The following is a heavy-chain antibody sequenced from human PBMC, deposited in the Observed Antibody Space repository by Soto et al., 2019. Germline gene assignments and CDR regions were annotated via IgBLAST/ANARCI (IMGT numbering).Heavy chain of an antibody. V-gene: IGHV1-3*04. CDR1: GYTFTTYA. CDR2: INTGNGNA. Sequence: QVQLLQSGPEVKKPAASVKVACKASGYTFTTYAMHWVRQAPGQRPEWMGWINTGNGNAKYSQKFQGRVTITRDTSASTTYMEVSSLRSEDTAVYYCARGKQQLADWGQGTLVTVSS. J-gene: IGHJ4*02. CDR3: ARGKQQLAD. D-gene: IGHD6-13*01.